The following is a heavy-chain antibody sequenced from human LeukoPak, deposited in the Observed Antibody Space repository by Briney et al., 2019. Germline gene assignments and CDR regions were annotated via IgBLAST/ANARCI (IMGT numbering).Heavy chain of an antibody. D-gene: IGHD6-19*01. CDR1: GFTFSSFW. Sequence: PGGSLRLSCAASGFTFSSFWMSWVRQAPGKGLEWVANIKHDGSEKYYVDSVKGRFTISRDNAKNSLYLQMNSLRAEDTAVYYCARDKRVAVAGTYIYYYCMDVWGNGTTVTISS. J-gene: IGHJ6*03. V-gene: IGHV3-7*03. CDR2: IKHDGSEK. CDR3: ARDKRVAVAGTYIYYYCMDV.